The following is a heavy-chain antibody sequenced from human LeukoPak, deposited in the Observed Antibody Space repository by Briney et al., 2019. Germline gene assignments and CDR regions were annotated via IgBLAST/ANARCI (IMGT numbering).Heavy chain of an antibody. J-gene: IGHJ4*02. CDR1: GFTFSSYG. CDR2: ITSGSSYR. CDR3: ATFSGAHHKTFDY. V-gene: IGHV3-21*01. D-gene: IGHD1-14*01. Sequence: GGTLRLSCVASGFTFSSYGMSWVRQAPGKGLEWVSSITSGSSYRFYADSVKGRFTISRDNAENSLYLQMSSLRAEDTAVYYCATFSGAHHKTFDYWGQGTLVTVSS.